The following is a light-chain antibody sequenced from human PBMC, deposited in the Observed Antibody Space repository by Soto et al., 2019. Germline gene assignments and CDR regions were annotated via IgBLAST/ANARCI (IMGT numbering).Light chain of an antibody. CDR2: AAS. CDR3: KTYTREPKT. V-gene: IGKV1-27*01. J-gene: IGKJ1*01. CDR1: QGISNS. Sequence: DIQRTQSPASLSASVGDRGTITCRASQGISNSLSWYQQKPGKVPKLLIYAASTLQSGVPSRFSGSGSGTHFTLTISRLPHADLETYSRKTYTREPKTFXKGN.